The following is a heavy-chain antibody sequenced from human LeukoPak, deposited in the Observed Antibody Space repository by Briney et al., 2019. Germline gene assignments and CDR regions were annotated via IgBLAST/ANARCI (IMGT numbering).Heavy chain of an antibody. CDR3: AINYYDSSGYSVGFDY. V-gene: IGHV1-69*05. D-gene: IGHD3-22*01. Sequence: SVKVSFKASGGTFSSYAVSWVRQAPGQGLEWMGGIIPIFGTANYAQKFQGRVTITTDESTSTVYMELSSLRSEDTAVYYCAINYYDSSGYSVGFDYWGQGTLVTVSS. J-gene: IGHJ4*02. CDR1: GGTFSSYA. CDR2: IIPIFGTA.